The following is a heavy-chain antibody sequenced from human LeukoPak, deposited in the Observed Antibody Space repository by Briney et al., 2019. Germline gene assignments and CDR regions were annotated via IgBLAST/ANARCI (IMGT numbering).Heavy chain of an antibody. J-gene: IGHJ4*02. V-gene: IGHV4-39*01. D-gene: IGHD6-19*01. CDR3: ARRSSGWYLFDY. CDR1: GGSISSSSYY. Sequence: SETLSLTCTVSGGSISSSSYYWGWIRQPPGKGLEWIGSIYYSGSTYYNPSLKSRVTISVDTSKNQFSLKLSSVTAADTAVYYCARRSSGWYLFDYWGQGALVTVSS. CDR2: IYYSGST.